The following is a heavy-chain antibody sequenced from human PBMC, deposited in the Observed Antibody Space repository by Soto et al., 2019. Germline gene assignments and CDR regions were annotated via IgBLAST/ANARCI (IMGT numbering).Heavy chain of an antibody. CDR1: GGSISRAGYS. J-gene: IGHJ4*02. CDR2: IYNSGST. D-gene: IGHD2-21*02. Sequence: QLQLQESGSRLVKPSQTLSLTCAVSGGSISRAGYSWSWIRQSPGKGLEWIGYIYNSGSTFYNPSRKSRLTTSVDRSKNQLSLQLNSVTAADTAVYYCASSRVVTTYFDYWGQGTLVTVSS. V-gene: IGHV4-30-2*06. CDR3: ASSRVVTTYFDY.